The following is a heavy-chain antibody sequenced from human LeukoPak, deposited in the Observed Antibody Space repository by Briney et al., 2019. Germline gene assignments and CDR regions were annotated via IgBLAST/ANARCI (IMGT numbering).Heavy chain of an antibody. CDR3: ARAPSGSGFSFDY. CDR1: GYSFANYW. Sequence: GESLKISCKGSGYSFANYWIGWVRQMPGKGLEWMGIFYPGDSDTRYSPSFQAQVTISDDKSINTAYLQWSRLKASDTAMYYCARAPSGSGFSFDYWGQGTLVTVSS. J-gene: IGHJ4*02. V-gene: IGHV5-51*01. D-gene: IGHD3-22*01. CDR2: FYPGDSDT.